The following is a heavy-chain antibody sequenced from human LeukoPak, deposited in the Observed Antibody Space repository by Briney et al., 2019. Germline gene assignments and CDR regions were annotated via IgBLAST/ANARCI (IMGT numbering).Heavy chain of an antibody. CDR1: GFTFSNYA. D-gene: IGHD6-13*01. J-gene: IGHJ4*02. Sequence: PGGSLRLSCAASGFTFSNYAMNWVRQAPGKGLEWVSAISGSGGSTYYADSVKGRFTISRDNSKNTLYLQMNSLRAEDTAVYYCAKELYSSSASDYWGQGTLVTVSS. CDR3: AKELYSSSASDY. V-gene: IGHV3-23*01. CDR2: ISGSGGST.